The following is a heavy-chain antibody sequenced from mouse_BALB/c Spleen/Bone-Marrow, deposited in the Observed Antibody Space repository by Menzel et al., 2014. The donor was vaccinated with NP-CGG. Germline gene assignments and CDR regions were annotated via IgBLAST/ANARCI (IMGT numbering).Heavy chain of an antibody. CDR3: ARGKYGYDY. CDR1: GFTFSSFG. V-gene: IGHV5-17*02. D-gene: IGHD2-10*02. Sequence: EVMLVESGGGLVQPGGSRKLSCAASGFTFSSFGVHWVRQAPEEGLEWVAYISSGSSTIYYADTVKGRFTISRDNPKNTLFLQMTSLRSEDTAMYYCARGKYGYDYWGQGTTLTVSS. CDR2: ISSGSSTI. J-gene: IGHJ2*01.